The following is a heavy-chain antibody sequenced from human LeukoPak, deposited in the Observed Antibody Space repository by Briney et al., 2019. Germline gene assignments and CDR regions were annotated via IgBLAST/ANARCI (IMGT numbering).Heavy chain of an antibody. CDR3: VGQLLRAV. J-gene: IGHJ6*04. D-gene: IGHD2-2*01. CDR1: GFPFSVYW. Sequence: GGSLRLSCTASGFPFSVYWISWVRQAPGKGLEWVANIKEDGSVQEYVDSVKGRFTISRDNAKNSVYLQMNSLRVDDTAVYYCVGQLLRAVWGKGTTVTVSS. CDR2: IKEDGSVQ. V-gene: IGHV3-7*01.